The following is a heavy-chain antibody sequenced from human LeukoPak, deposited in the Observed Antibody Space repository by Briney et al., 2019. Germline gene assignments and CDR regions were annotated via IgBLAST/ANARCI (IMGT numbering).Heavy chain of an antibody. CDR3: ARALSGDQLLCDY. J-gene: IGHJ4*02. Sequence: SETLSLTCTVSGGSISSGDYYWSWIRQPPGKGLEWIGYIYYSGSTYYNPSLKSRVTISVDTSKNQFSLKLSSVTAADTAVYYCARALSGDQLLCDYWGQGTLVTVSS. CDR2: IYYSGST. D-gene: IGHD2-2*01. V-gene: IGHV4-30-4*08. CDR1: GGSISSGDYY.